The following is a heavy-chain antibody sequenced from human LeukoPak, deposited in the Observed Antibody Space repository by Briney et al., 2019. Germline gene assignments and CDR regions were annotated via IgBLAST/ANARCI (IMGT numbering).Heavy chain of an antibody. CDR2: INPSGGST. V-gene: IGHV1-46*01. CDR1: GYTFTSYY. Sequence: ASVKVSCKASGYTFTSYYMHWVRQAPGQGLEWMGIINPSGGSTSYAQKFQGRVTMTRDTSTSTVYMELSSLRSEDTAVYYCATRGADIVVVPAATYGGVDYGMDVWGQGTTVTVSS. J-gene: IGHJ6*02. CDR3: ATRGADIVVVPAATYGGVDYGMDV. D-gene: IGHD2-2*01.